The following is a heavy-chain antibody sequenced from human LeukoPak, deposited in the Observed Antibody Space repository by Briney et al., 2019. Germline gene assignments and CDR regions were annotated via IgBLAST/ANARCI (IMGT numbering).Heavy chain of an antibody. V-gene: IGHV1-2*02. CDR1: GYTFTGYY. Sequence: ASVKVSCKASGYTFTGYYMHWVRQAPGQGLEWMGWINPNSGGTNYAQKFQGRVTMTRDTSISTAYMELSRLRSDDTAVYYCARDPIPALVGATVFYYYYYMDVWGKGTTVTVSS. CDR2: INPNSGGT. CDR3: ARDPIPALVGATVFYYYYYMDV. D-gene: IGHD1-26*01. J-gene: IGHJ6*03.